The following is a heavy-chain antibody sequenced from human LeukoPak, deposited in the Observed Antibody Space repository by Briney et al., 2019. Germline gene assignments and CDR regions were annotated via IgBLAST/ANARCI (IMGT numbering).Heavy chain of an antibody. CDR3: AKDAHSGSYFDY. Sequence: PGGSLRLSCAASGFTFSNNAMCWVRQAPGKGLEWVSLISGTGGTTYYADSVKGRLTISRDNSKNTLYLQMNSLRVEDTAVYYCAKDAHSGSYFDYWGQGILVTVSS. V-gene: IGHV3-23*01. CDR1: GFTFSNNA. CDR2: ISGTGGTT. J-gene: IGHJ4*01. D-gene: IGHD1-26*01.